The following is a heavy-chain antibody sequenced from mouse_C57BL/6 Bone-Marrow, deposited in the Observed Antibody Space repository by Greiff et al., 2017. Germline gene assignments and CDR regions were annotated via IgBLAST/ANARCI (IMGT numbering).Heavy chain of an antibody. V-gene: IGHV1-81*01. D-gene: IGHD1-1*01. J-gene: IGHJ2*01. CDR3: ARESELLLRLDY. Sequence: QVQLQQSGAELARPGASVKLSCKASGYTFTSYGISWVKQRTGQGLEWIGEIYPRSGNTYYNEKFKGKATLTADKSSSTAYMELRSLTSEDSAVYFGARESELLLRLDYGGQGTTLTVSA. CDR1: GYTFTSYG. CDR2: IYPRSGNT.